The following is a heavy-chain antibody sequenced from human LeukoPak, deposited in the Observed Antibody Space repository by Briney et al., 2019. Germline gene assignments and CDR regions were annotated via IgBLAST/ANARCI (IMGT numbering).Heavy chain of an antibody. D-gene: IGHD4-17*01. V-gene: IGHV4-59*01. CDR1: GDSISSYY. Sequence: SETLSLTCTVSGDSISSYYWSWIRQPPGKGLEWIGNIYYSGSTNYNPSLKTRVTISVDTSKNQFSLKLTSVTAADAAVYYCARGRDGDYIGSYYIDYWGQGTLVTVSS. CDR2: IYYSGST. J-gene: IGHJ4*02. CDR3: ARGRDGDYIGSYYIDY.